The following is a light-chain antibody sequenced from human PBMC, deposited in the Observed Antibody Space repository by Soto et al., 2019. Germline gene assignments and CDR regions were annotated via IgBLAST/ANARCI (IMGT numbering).Light chain of an antibody. CDR1: SSDVGSYKY. J-gene: IGLJ2*01. V-gene: IGLV2-14*01. Sequence: QSALTQPPSASGSPGQSVTISCTGTSSDVGSYKYVSWYQQHPGKAPKLMIYEVNNRPSGVSSRFSGSKSGNTASLTISGLQTEDEADYYCSSFTTSSTLVVFGGGTKLTVL. CDR2: EVN. CDR3: SSFTTSSTLVV.